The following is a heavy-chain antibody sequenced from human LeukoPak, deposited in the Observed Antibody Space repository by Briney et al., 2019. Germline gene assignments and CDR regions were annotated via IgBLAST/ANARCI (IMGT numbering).Heavy chain of an antibody. D-gene: IGHD1-1*01. CDR2: IYYSGST. Sequence: PSETLSLTCTVSGGSISSYYWSWIRQPPGKGLEWIGYIYYSGSTNYNPSLKSRVTISVDTSKNQFSLKLSSVTAADTAVYYCARETSTLEVDPWGQGTLVTVSS. CDR3: ARETSTLEVDP. V-gene: IGHV4-59*01. J-gene: IGHJ5*02. CDR1: GGSISSYY.